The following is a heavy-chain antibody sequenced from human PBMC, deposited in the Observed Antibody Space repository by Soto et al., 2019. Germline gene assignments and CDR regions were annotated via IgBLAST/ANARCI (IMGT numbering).Heavy chain of an antibody. Sequence: ASVKVSCKASGYTFTSHAMHWVRQAPGQRLEWMGWINAGNGNTKYSQKFQGRVTITRDTSASTAYMELSSLRSEDTAVYYCAFSYGGYPLAFDYWGQGTLVTVSS. CDR1: GYTFTSHA. CDR2: INAGNGNT. J-gene: IGHJ4*02. V-gene: IGHV1-3*01. CDR3: AFSYGGYPLAFDY. D-gene: IGHD5-12*01.